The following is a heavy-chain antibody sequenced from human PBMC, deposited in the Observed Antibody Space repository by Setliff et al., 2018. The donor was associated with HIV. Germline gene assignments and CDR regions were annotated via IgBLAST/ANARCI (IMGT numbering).Heavy chain of an antibody. D-gene: IGHD6-13*01. V-gene: IGHV4-4*08. CDR2: IYTSGST. Sequence: SETLSLTCTVSGGSISSYYWSWIRQPPGKGLEWIGYIYTSGSTYYNPSLKSQVTISVDTSKNRLSLKLSSVTAADAAVYYCARAMSSSWYIDGFDIWGQGTVVTVSS. J-gene: IGHJ3*02. CDR1: GGSISSYY. CDR3: ARAMSSSWYIDGFDI.